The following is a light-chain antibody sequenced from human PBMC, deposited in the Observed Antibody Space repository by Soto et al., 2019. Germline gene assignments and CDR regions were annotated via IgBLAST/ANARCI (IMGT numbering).Light chain of an antibody. Sequence: DIQMTESPSTLSASGGYRFTITFGASQSISIWLAWYQQKPGRAPKLLIYTASNLEGGVPSRLSGSGSGTEFTLTISSLQPDDFATYYCQQYNSAWTFGQGTKVDIK. J-gene: IGKJ1*01. CDR3: QQYNSAWT. V-gene: IGKV1-5*03. CDR1: QSISIW. CDR2: TAS.